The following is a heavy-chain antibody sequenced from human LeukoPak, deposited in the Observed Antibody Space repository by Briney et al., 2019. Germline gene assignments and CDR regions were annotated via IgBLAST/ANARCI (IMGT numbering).Heavy chain of an antibody. D-gene: IGHD5-18*01. CDR1: GYTFTSYG. V-gene: IGHV1-18*01. CDR3: ARAYSYGSDYYYGMDV. Sequence: ASVRVSCKASGYTFTSYGISWVRQAPGQGLEWMGWISGYNGNTKYAHKVQGRVTMTTDTSTGTAYMELRSLRSDDTAVYYCARAYSYGSDYYYGMDVWGQGTTVTVSS. J-gene: IGHJ6*02. CDR2: ISGYNGNT.